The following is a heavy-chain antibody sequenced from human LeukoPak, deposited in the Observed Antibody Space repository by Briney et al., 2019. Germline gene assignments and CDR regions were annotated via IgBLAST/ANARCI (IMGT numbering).Heavy chain of an antibody. CDR2: INHSGST. Sequence: SETLSLTCAVYGGSFSGYYWSWIRQPPGKGLEWIGEINHSGSTNYNPSLKSRVTISVDTSKNQFSLKLSSVTAADTAVYYCARGRAVVVPAAIRRNNWFDPWGQGTLVTVSS. CDR3: ARGRAVVVPAAIRRNNWFDP. CDR1: GGSFSGYY. J-gene: IGHJ5*02. D-gene: IGHD2-2*02. V-gene: IGHV4-34*01.